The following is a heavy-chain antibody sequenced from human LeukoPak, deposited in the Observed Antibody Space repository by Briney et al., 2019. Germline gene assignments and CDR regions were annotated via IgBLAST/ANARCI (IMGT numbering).Heavy chain of an antibody. D-gene: IGHD2-15*01. CDR3: ARGGLGYCSGGSCPTSWFDP. V-gene: IGHV1-18*01. Sequence: ASVKVSCKASGYTFSSYGISWVRQAPGQGLEWIGWISAYNGNTNYVQKLQGRVTMTTDTSTSTAYMELRSLRSDDTAVYYCARGGLGYCSGGSCPTSWFDPWGQGTLVTVFS. J-gene: IGHJ5*02. CDR1: GYTFSSYG. CDR2: ISAYNGNT.